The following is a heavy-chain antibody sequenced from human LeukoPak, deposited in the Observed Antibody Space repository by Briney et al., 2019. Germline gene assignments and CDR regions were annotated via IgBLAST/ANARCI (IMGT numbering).Heavy chain of an antibody. CDR3: ARDERSYTSGYYWVH. V-gene: IGHV1-2*02. CDR2: INPNSGGT. D-gene: IGHD5-12*01. Sequence: ASVTVSCKASGYTFTGYYMHWVRQAPGQGLEWMGWINPNSGGTNYAQKFQGRVTMARDTSISTAYMELSRLTSDDTAVYYCARDERSYTSGYYWVHWGQGTLVTVSS. J-gene: IGHJ4*02. CDR1: GYTFTGYY.